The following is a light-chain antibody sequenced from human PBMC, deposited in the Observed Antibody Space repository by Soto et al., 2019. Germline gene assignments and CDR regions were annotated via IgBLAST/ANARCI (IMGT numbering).Light chain of an antibody. CDR2: DVS. V-gene: IGLV2-14*01. J-gene: IGLJ2*01. CDR1: SRGVAGLHY. Sequence: QSVLTQPASVSGSPGQSITISCTGTSRGVAGLHYVSWYQQHPGKAPKLMIYDVSNRPSGVSNRFSGSKSGNTASLTISGLEAEDEVDYYGSSYTSHSALDVGFGGGTKFTCL. CDR3: SSYTSHSALDVG.